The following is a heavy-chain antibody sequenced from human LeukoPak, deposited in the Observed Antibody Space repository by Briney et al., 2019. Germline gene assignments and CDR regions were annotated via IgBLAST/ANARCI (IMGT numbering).Heavy chain of an antibody. CDR1: GFAFSTYW. V-gene: IGHV3-74*01. CDR2: INPEGAST. Sequence: SGGSLRLSCTASGFAFSTYWMSWVRQAPGKGLVWVSQINPEGASTTYGDPAKGRFTASRDNAKNALHLQMNSLRVDDTAVYYCARGTAITAGIDFWGQGPWSPSPQ. CDR3: ARGTAITAGIDF. J-gene: IGHJ4*02. D-gene: IGHD6-19*01.